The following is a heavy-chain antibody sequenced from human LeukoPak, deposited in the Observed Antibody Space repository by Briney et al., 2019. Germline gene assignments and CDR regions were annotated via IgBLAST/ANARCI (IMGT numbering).Heavy chain of an antibody. V-gene: IGHV4-61*01. Sequence: PSETLSLTSTVSGGSVSSGSYYWSWIRQPPGKGLEWIGYIYYSGSTNYNPSLKNGVTISVDTSKNQFSLKLSSVTAADTAVYYCARGGDGYSQRLDYWGQGTLVTVSS. J-gene: IGHJ4*02. D-gene: IGHD5-24*01. CDR3: ARGGDGYSQRLDY. CDR2: IYYSGST. CDR1: GGSVSSGSYY.